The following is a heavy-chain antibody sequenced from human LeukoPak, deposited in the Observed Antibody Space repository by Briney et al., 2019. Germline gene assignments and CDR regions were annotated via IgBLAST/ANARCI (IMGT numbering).Heavy chain of an antibody. Sequence: PSEILSLTCTVSGGSISSYYWSWIRQPPGKGLEWIGYITYNGNTNYRSALKIRVTMSIDTYKTQFSLKLPSVTAADSAVYYCARAGTSGWYGEYWGRGILVTVSS. J-gene: IGHJ4*02. CDR1: GGSISSYY. CDR2: ITYNGNT. CDR3: ARAGTSGWYGEY. D-gene: IGHD6-19*01. V-gene: IGHV4-59*01.